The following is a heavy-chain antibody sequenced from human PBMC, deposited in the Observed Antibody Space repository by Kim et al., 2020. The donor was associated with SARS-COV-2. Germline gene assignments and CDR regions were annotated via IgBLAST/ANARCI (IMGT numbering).Heavy chain of an antibody. CDR1: GGSISSGGYY. CDR3: ARWSLSPASEYVWGSYRPTGREFDY. D-gene: IGHD3-16*02. CDR2: IYYSGST. Sequence: SETLSLTCTVSGGSISSGGYYWSWIRQHPGKGLEWIGYIYYSGSTYYNPSLKSRVTISVDTSKNQFSLKLSSVTAADTAVYYCARWSLSPASEYVWGSYRPTGREFDYWGQGTLVTVSS. J-gene: IGHJ4*02. V-gene: IGHV4-31*03.